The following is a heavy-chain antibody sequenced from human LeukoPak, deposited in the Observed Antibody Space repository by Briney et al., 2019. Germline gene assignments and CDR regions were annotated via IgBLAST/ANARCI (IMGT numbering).Heavy chain of an antibody. D-gene: IGHD5-24*01. J-gene: IGHJ6*04. CDR1: GFTFSDYY. CDR2: ISSSGSTI. V-gene: IGHV3-11*01. Sequence: PGGSLRLSCAASGFTFSDYYMSWIRQAPGKGLEWVSYISSSGSTIYYADSVKGRFTISRDNAKNSLYLQMNSLRAEDKAVYYCARVRWAAQEMDVWGKGTTVTVSS. CDR3: ARVRWAAQEMDV.